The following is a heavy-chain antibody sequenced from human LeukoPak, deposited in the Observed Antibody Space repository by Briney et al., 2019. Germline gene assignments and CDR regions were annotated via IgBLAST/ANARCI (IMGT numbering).Heavy chain of an antibody. V-gene: IGHV4-38-2*01. CDR2: IYHSGST. J-gene: IGHJ4*02. D-gene: IGHD3-3*01. CDR3: ARYDLAGGPFYFDY. CDR1: GYSISSGYY. Sequence: PSETLSLTCAVSGYSISSGYYWGWIRQPPGKGLEWIGSIYHSGSTYYNPPLKSRVTISVDASKNQFSLKLSSVTAADTAVYYCARYDLAGGPFYFDYWGQGTLVTVSS.